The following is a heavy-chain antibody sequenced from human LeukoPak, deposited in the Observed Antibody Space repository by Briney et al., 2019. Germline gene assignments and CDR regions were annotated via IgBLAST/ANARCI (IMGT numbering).Heavy chain of an antibody. J-gene: IGHJ4*02. CDR2: INPSSGGT. Sequence: ASVKVSCKASGYTFTGYYMHWVRQAPGQGLEWMGWINPSSGGTNYAQKFQGRVTMTRDTSIGTAYMELSRLRSDDTAVYYCARGTGYSYGLADFDYWGQGTLVTVSS. D-gene: IGHD5-18*01. CDR1: GYTFTGYY. V-gene: IGHV1-2*02. CDR3: ARGTGYSYGLADFDY.